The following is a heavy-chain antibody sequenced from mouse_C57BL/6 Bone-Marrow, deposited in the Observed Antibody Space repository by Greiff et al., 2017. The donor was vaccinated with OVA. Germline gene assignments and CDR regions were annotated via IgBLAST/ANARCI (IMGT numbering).Heavy chain of an antibody. CDR3: TGETGRFAY. V-gene: IGHV6-3*01. D-gene: IGHD4-1*01. Sequence: DVKLQESGGGLVQPGGSMKLSCVASGFTFSNYWMNWVRQSPEKGLEWVAQIRLKSDNYATHYAESVKGRFTISRDDSKSSVYLQMNNLRAEDTGIYYCTGETGRFAYWGQGTLVTVSA. CDR2: IRLKSDNYAT. CDR1: GFTFSNYW. J-gene: IGHJ3*01.